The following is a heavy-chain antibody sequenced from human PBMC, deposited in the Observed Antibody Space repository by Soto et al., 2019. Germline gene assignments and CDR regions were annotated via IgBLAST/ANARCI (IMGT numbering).Heavy chain of an antibody. V-gene: IGHV3-21*01. CDR2: ISSSSSYI. CDR3: ARDSMVAATPDAFDI. Sequence: GGSLRLSCAASGFTFSSYSMNWVRQAPGKGLEWVSSISSSSSYIYYADSVKGRFTISRDNAKNSLYLQMNSLRAEDTAVYYCARDSMVAATPDAFDIWGQGTMVTVSS. J-gene: IGHJ3*02. D-gene: IGHD2-15*01. CDR1: GFTFSSYS.